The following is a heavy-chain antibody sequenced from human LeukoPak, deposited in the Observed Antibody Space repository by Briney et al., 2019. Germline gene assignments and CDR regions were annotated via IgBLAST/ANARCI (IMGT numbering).Heavy chain of an antibody. CDR3: ARVPHNYFDY. CDR2: ISTSSSYI. CDR1: GFTFSSYS. Sequence: GGSLRLSCAGSGFTFSSYSMNWVRQAPGKGLEWVSSISTSSSYIYYVDSVKGRFTISRDNAKNSLYLQMNRLRDADTAVYYCARVPHNYFDYWGQGTLVTVSS. V-gene: IGHV3-21*01. J-gene: IGHJ4*02.